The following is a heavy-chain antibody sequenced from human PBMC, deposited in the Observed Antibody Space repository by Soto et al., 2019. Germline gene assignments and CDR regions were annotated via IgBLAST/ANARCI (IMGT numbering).Heavy chain of an antibody. J-gene: IGHJ5*02. D-gene: IGHD6-6*01. Sequence: QLQLVQSGAELKKPGASVKVSCKASGYTFTTYDITWVRQAPGQGLEWVGRISGYKGNTDYAPRIQGRGTLTTETSTNTAFMELRSLTSDDTAVYYCARDSTARLAWFDPWGQGTPVIVSS. CDR1: GYTFTTYD. CDR3: ARDSTARLAWFDP. CDR2: ISGYKGNT. V-gene: IGHV1-18*04.